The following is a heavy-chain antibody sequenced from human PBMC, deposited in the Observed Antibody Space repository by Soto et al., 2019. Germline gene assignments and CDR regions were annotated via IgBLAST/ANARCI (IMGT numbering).Heavy chain of an antibody. Sequence: GGSLRLSCVASGFSFSDSAMFWVRQAPGKGLEWVSTISYHSIGTHYADSVKGRFTISRDNPKSTLYLQMNSVRAEDTGVYYCARGSEAYYYYYGMDVWGQGTTVTVSS. J-gene: IGHJ6*02. CDR1: GFSFSDSA. CDR3: ARGSEAYYYYYGMDV. CDR2: ISYHSIGT. V-gene: IGHV3-21*01.